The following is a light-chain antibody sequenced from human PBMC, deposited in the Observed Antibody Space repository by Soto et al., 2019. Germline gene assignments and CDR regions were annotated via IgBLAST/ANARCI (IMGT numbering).Light chain of an antibody. CDR2: DVS. CDR3: SSYTSSSTRV. CDR1: SSVVGGYNY. V-gene: IGLV2-14*01. J-gene: IGLJ1*01. Sequence: QSVRAQPASVSGSPGQGSSISCTGKSSVVGGYNYVSWYQQHPGKAPKLMIYDVSNRPSGVSNRFSGSKSGNTASLTISGLQAEDEADYYCSSYTSSSTRVFGPGTKVTVL.